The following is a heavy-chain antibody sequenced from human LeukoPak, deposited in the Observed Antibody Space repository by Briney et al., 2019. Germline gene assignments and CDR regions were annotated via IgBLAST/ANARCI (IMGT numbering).Heavy chain of an antibody. CDR1: GFTFSSYW. D-gene: IGHD1-26*01. V-gene: IGHV3-7*01. CDR2: IKQDGSEK. CDR3: ARDRGSGSFDY. J-gene: IGHJ4*02. Sequence: GGSLRLSCAASGFTFSSYWMGWVRQAPGKGLEWVANIKQDGSEKYYVDSVKGRFTISRDNAKNSLYLQMNSLRAEDTAVYYRARDRGSGSFDYWGQGTLVTVSS.